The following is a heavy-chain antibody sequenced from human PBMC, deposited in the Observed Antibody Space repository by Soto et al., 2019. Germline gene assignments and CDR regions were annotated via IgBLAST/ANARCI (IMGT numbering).Heavy chain of an antibody. D-gene: IGHD6-6*01. CDR1: GYTFTGYY. CDR3: AREYSSSSTSSRPYYYYYYYMDV. V-gene: IGHV1-2*04. CDR2: INPNSGGT. Sequence: QVQLVQSGAEVKKPGASVKVSCKASGYTFTGYYMHWVRQAPGQGLEWMGWINPNSGGTNYAQKVKGWVTMTRDTSISTAYMVLSRLRSDDTAVYYCAREYSSSSTSSRPYYYYYYYMDVWGKGTTVTVSS. J-gene: IGHJ6*03.